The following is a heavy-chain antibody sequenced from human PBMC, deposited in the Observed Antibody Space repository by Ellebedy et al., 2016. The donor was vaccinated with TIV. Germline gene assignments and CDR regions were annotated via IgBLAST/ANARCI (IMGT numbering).Heavy chain of an antibody. D-gene: IGHD5-18*01. CDR1: GFSFNEYA. CDR3: AKDIGGYSYGYLNY. CDR2: ISENGVRT. J-gene: IGHJ4*02. Sequence: PGGSLRLSCAASGFSFNEYAMHWVRQVPGKGLEWVSHISENGVRTNYADSVKGRFTISRDNTKDSLYLQMNSLRTEDSALYYCAKDIGGYSYGYLNYWGQGTLVTVSS. V-gene: IGHV3-43*02.